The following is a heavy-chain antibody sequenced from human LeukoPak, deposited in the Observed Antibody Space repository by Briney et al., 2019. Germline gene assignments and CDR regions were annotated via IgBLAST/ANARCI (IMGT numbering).Heavy chain of an antibody. CDR1: GFTFSSYA. V-gene: IGHV3-15*01. D-gene: IGHD3-10*01. CDR2: ILGKGSGGTT. J-gene: IGHJ6*03. CDR3: SWIRGALGFYFMDV. Sequence: PGGSLRLSCAASGFTFSSYAMSWVRQAPGKGLEWVGRILGKGSGGTTDYAAPVQGRFTISRDDSKDTLYLEMNSLKTEDTAVYYCSWIRGALGFYFMDVWGKGTTVTISS.